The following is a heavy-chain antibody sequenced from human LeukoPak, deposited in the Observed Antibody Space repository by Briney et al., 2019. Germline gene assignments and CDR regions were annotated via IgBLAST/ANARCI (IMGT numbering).Heavy chain of an antibody. D-gene: IGHD6-6*01. V-gene: IGHV3-21*01. J-gene: IGHJ4*02. Sequence: PGGSLRLSCAASGFTFRTYSMNWVRQAPGKGLEWVSSISSSSIYIYYADSVKGRFTISRDNAKHSLYLQMSRLRAEDTAVYYCARELVYWGQGTLVTVSS. CDR1: GFTFRTYS. CDR2: ISSSSIYI. CDR3: ARELVY.